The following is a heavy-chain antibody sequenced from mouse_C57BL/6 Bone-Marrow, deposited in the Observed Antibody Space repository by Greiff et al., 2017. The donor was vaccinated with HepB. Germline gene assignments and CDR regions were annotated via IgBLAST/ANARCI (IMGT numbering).Heavy chain of an antibody. J-gene: IGHJ1*03. CDR3: AREGYGNDWYFDV. CDR1: GFTFSDYY. CDR2: ISNGGGST. Sequence: EVQGVESGGGLVQPGGSLKLSCAASGFTFSDYYMYWVRQTPEKRLEWVAYISNGGGSTYYPDTVKGRFTLSRDNAKNTLYLQMSRLKSEDTAMYYCAREGYGNDWYFDVWGTGTTVTVSS. V-gene: IGHV5-12*01. D-gene: IGHD2-10*02.